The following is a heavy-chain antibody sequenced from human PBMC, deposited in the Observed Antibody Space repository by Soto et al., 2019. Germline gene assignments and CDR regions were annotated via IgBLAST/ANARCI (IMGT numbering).Heavy chain of an antibody. Sequence: GGSLRLSCAASGFTFSSHAMSWVRQAPGKGLEWVSAISGSGGSTYYADSVKGRFTISRDNSKNTLYLQMNSLRAEDTAVYYCAKDRGYYYDSSGYYDWFDPWGQGTLVTVSS. V-gene: IGHV3-23*01. CDR1: GFTFSSHA. CDR3: AKDRGYYYDSSGYYDWFDP. D-gene: IGHD3-22*01. J-gene: IGHJ5*02. CDR2: ISGSGGST.